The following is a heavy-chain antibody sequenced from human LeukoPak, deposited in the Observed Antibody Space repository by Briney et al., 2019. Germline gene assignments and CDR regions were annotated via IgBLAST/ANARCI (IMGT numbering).Heavy chain of an antibody. V-gene: IGHV3-74*01. CDR1: GFTFSSYW. Sequence: PGGSLRLSCAASGFTFSSYWMHWVRQAPGKGLVWVSRINSGGSSTSYADSVKGRFTISRDNAKNTLYLQMNSLRAEDTAVYYCARDLYSSSFSSSWYTMDYWGQGTLVTVSS. CDR2: INSGGSST. D-gene: IGHD6-13*01. J-gene: IGHJ4*02. CDR3: ARDLYSSSFSSSWYTMDY.